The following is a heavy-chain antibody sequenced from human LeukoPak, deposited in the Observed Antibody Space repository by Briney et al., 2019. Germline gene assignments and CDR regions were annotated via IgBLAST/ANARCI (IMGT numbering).Heavy chain of an antibody. V-gene: IGHV5-51*01. CDR1: GYIFTNYW. CDR3: ARLQSGQWLLFDY. J-gene: IGHJ4*02. D-gene: IGHD6-19*01. CDR2: IHPVDSDT. Sequence: GESLKISCKGSGYIFTNYWIGWGRQLPGKGLGGVGIIHPVDSDTRYSPSFQDQVTISADKSINTAYLKWSSLKASDTAMYYCARLQSGQWLLFDYWGQGTLVTVSS.